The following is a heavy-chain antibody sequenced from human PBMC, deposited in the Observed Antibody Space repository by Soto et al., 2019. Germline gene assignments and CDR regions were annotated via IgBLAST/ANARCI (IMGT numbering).Heavy chain of an antibody. CDR1: GGTFSRST. CDR3: ARGWGSDSTTYYYAY. V-gene: IGHV1-69*01. D-gene: IGHD3-22*01. Sequence: QVQLVQSGAEVRRPGSSVRVSCKASGGTFSRSTISWVRQAPGQGLEWAGGITPIFGNANYAQKFQGRVTITADETTSTADMERSSLRYAGRALYLCARGWGSDSTTYYYAYWGQGTSVTVSS. J-gene: IGHJ1*01. CDR2: ITPIFGNA.